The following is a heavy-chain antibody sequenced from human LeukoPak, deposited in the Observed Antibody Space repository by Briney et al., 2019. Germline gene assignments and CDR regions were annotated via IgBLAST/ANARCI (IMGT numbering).Heavy chain of an antibody. D-gene: IGHD3-22*01. CDR1: GYTFTSYG. J-gene: IGHJ4*02. Sequence: ASVKVSCKASGYTFTSYGIGWVRQAPGQGLEWMGWISAYNGNTNYAQKLQGRVTMTTDTSTSTAYMELRSLRSDDTAVYYCARVRPTTYSRGYYYVDYWGQGTLVTVSS. CDR3: ARVRPTTYSRGYYYVDY. CDR2: ISAYNGNT. V-gene: IGHV1-18*01.